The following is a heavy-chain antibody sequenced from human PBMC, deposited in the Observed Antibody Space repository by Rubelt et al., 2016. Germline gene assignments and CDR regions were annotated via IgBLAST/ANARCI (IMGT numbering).Heavy chain of an antibody. CDR1: GGSFSGYY. J-gene: IGHJ4*02. V-gene: IGHV4-34*01. Sequence: QVQLQEWGAGLLKPSETLSLTCAVYGGSFSGYYWSWIRQPPGKGLEWIGEINHRGSPYYNPSLKIRVTISVDASKNQFSLKLSSVTAADTAVYYCARDHSSGWYLEGFFDYWGQGTLVTVSS. CDR3: ARDHSSGWYLEGFFDY. CDR2: INHRGSP. D-gene: IGHD6-19*01.